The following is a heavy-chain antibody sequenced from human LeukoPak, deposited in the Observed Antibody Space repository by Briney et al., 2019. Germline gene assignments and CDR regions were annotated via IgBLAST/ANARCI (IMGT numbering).Heavy chain of an antibody. CDR1: GFTFSNYA. CDR3: AKQYSTSNSPPFDY. V-gene: IGHV3-23*01. D-gene: IGHD6-6*01. CDR2: IRHSGCST. Sequence: GGPLRLSCAASGFTFSNYAMSWVRQAPGKGLEWVSHIRHSGCSTSYADSVKGRLTISRDNSKNTLYQQMNSLRAEDTAVYYCAKQYSTSNSPPFDYWGQGTLVTVPS. J-gene: IGHJ4*02.